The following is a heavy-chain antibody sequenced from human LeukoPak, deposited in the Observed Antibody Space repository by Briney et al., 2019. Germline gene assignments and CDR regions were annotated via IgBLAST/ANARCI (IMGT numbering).Heavy chain of an antibody. V-gene: IGHV1-2*04. CDR2: INPNSGGT. D-gene: IGHD4-17*01. CDR3: ARVDYGDYRTPDY. J-gene: IGHJ4*02. Sequence: ASVKVSCKASGYTFTGYYMHWVRQAPGQGLEWMGWINPNSGGTNYAQKFQGWVTMTRDTSISTAYMELSSLRSEDTAVYYCARVDYGDYRTPDYWGQGTLVTVSS. CDR1: GYTFTGYY.